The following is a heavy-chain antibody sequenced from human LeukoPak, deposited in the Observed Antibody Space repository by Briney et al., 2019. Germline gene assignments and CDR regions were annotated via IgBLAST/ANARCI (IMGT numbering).Heavy chain of an antibody. CDR3: ASQGSGYDSPIDH. CDR1: GFTFSSYG. Sequence: PGRSLRLSCAASGFTFSSYGMHWVRQAPGKGLEWVAVISYDGSNKYYADSVKGRFTISRDNSKNTLYLQMNSLRAEDTAVYYCASQGSGYDSPIDHWGQGTLVTVSS. CDR2: ISYDGSNK. V-gene: IGHV3-30*03. D-gene: IGHD5-12*01. J-gene: IGHJ4*02.